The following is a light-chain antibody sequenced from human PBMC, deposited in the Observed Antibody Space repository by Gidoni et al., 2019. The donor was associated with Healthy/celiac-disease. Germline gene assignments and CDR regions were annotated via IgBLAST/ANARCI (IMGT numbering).Light chain of an antibody. CDR2: RNN. CDR3: AAWDDSLSGL. CDR1: SSNIGSNY. J-gene: IGLJ2*01. Sequence: QSVLTQPPSASGTPGQRVTISCSGTSSNIGSNYVYWYQQLPGTAPKLLIYRNNQRPSGVPDRFSGSKSGTSASLASSGLRSEDEADYYWAAWDDSLSGLFGGGTKLTVL. V-gene: IGLV1-47*01.